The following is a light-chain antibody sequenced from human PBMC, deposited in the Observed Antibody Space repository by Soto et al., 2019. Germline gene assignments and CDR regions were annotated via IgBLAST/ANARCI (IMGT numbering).Light chain of an antibody. V-gene: IGLV1-44*01. Sequence: QSVLTQPPSASGTPGQRVTISCSGGSSNIGTNAVNWYQQLPGTAPKLLIYNNNQRPSWVPDRFSGSKSGTSASLAISGLQSEDEADYYCAAWDDSLNGYVFGTGTKVTVL. CDR2: NNN. J-gene: IGLJ1*01. CDR1: SSNIGTNA. CDR3: AAWDDSLNGYV.